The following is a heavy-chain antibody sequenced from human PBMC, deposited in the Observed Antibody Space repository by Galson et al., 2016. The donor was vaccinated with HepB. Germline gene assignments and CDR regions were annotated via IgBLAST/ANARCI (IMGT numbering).Heavy chain of an antibody. V-gene: IGHV3-30*18. J-gene: IGHJ4*02. Sequence: SLRLSCAASGFTFSNYGMHWVRQAPGKGLEWVAADSMDGRRKFYADSVKGRFTISRDNSNNMLFLQMSSLRTDDTAIYYCAKRHEYCPAVGRSVDYWGQGTLVSVSS. D-gene: IGHD2/OR15-2a*01. CDR2: DSMDGRRK. CDR3: AKRHEYCPAVGRSVDY. CDR1: GFTFSNYG.